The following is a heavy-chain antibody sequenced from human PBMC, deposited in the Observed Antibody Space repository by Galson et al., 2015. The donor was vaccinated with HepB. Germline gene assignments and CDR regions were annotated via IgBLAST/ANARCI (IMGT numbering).Heavy chain of an antibody. Sequence: SETLSLTCAVSGGSISSSNWWSWVRQPPGKGLEWIGEIYHSGSTNYNPSLKSRVTISVDKSKNQFSLKLSSVTAADTAVYYCARVPPSCTNGVCSKPVDYWGQGTLVTVSS. V-gene: IGHV4-4*02. CDR2: IYHSGST. D-gene: IGHD2-8*01. CDR3: ARVPPSCTNGVCSKPVDY. J-gene: IGHJ4*02. CDR1: GGSISSSNW.